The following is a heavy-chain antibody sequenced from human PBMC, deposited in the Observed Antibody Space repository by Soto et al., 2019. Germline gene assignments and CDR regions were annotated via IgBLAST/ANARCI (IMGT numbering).Heavy chain of an antibody. CDR3: ARGWFGPDV. D-gene: IGHD3-10*01. V-gene: IGHV3-74*01. CDR1: GFTLSGRS. Sequence: EVQLVESGGGLVQPGGSLRLSCAASGFTLSGRSMHWVRQAPGKGLVWVSGIDNGGTDSTYADSVKGRFTSSRDNAKNMLYLQMNRLRVEDTAVYYCARGWFGPDVWGKGTTVTVSS. J-gene: IGHJ6*04. CDR2: IDNGGTDS.